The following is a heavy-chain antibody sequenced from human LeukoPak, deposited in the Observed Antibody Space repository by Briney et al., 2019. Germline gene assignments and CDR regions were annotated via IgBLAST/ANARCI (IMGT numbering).Heavy chain of an antibody. D-gene: IGHD2-2*01. CDR1: GGSISSYY. CDR2: IYYSGST. V-gene: IGHV4-59*01. Sequence: SETLSLTCTVSGGSISSYYWSWIRQPPGKGLEWIGYIYYSGSTNHNPSLKSRVTISVDTSKNQFSLKLSSVTAADSAVYYCAHSTGYYFDYWGQGTLVTVSS. CDR3: AHSTGYYFDY. J-gene: IGHJ4*02.